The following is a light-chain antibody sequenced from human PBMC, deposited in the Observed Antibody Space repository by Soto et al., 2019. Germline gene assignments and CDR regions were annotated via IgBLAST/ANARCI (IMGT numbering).Light chain of an antibody. CDR3: CSYAGSYTFNYV. CDR2: DVS. J-gene: IGLJ1*01. Sequence: QSVLTQPRSVSGSPGQSVTISCTGTSRDVGGYKYVSWYQQHPGKAPKLMIYDVSKRPSGVPDRFSGSKSGNTASLTISGLQAEDEADYYCCSYAGSYTFNYVFGTGTKFTVL. CDR1: SRDVGGYKY. V-gene: IGLV2-11*01.